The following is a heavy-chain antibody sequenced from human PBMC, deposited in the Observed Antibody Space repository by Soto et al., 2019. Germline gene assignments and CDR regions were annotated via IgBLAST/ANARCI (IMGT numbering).Heavy chain of an antibody. CDR1: GGSISSYY. J-gene: IGHJ4*02. V-gene: IGHV4-59*01. Sequence: SETLSLTCTVSGGSISSYYWSWIRQPPGKGLEWIGYIYYSGSTNYNPSLKSRVTISVDTSKNQFSLKLSSVTAADTAVYYCASQRAIDSSSWYPLPGDWGQGTLVTVSS. CDR3: ASQRAIDSSSWYPLPGD. D-gene: IGHD6-13*01. CDR2: IYYSGST.